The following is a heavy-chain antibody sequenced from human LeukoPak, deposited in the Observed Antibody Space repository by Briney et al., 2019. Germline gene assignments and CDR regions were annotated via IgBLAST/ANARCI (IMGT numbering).Heavy chain of an antibody. CDR3: ARGLTVTTRPAGY. CDR2: MNPNSGNT. J-gene: IGHJ4*02. D-gene: IGHD4-17*01. Sequence: GASVKVSCKASGYTFTSYDINWVRQATGQGLEWMGWMNPNSGNTDYAQKLQGRVTMTRNTSISTAYMELSSLRSEDTAMYYCARGLTVTTRPAGYWGQGTLVTVSS. CDR1: GYTFTSYD. V-gene: IGHV1-8*01.